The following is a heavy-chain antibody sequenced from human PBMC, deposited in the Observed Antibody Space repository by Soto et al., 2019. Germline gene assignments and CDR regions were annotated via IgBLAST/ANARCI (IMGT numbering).Heavy chain of an antibody. CDR2: IYPGDSDT. D-gene: IGHD6-13*01. V-gene: IGHV5-51*03. J-gene: IGHJ5*02. CDR3: ARLSHGYSSSWYGNWFDP. Sequence: EVQLVQSGAEVKKPGESLKISCKGSGYSFTSYWIGWVRQMPGKGLEWMGIIYPGDSDTRYSPSFQGQVTISADKSISTAYLQWSSLKASDTAMYYCARLSHGYSSSWYGNWFDPWGQGTLVTVSS. CDR1: GYSFTSYW.